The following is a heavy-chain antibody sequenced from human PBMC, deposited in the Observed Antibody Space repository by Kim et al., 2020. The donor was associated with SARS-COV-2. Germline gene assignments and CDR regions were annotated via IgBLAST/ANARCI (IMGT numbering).Heavy chain of an antibody. CDR3: ATTSVFGVVIRWFDP. J-gene: IGHJ5*02. D-gene: IGHD3-3*01. Sequence: QKFQGRVTMTEDTSTDTAYMELSSLRSDDTAVYYCATTSVFGVVIRWFDPWGQGTLVTVSS. V-gene: IGHV1-24*01.